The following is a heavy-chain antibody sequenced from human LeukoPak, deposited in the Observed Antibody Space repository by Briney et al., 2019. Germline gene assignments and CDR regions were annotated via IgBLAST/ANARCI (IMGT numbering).Heavy chain of an antibody. CDR1: GFTFSSYA. Sequence: PGRSLRLSCAASGFTFSSYAMHWVRQAPGKGLEWVAVISYDGSNKCYADSVKGRFTISRDNSKNTLYLQMNSLRAEDTAVYYCVPRGLIVGATARAEYFQHWGQGTLVTVSS. J-gene: IGHJ1*01. D-gene: IGHD1-26*01. CDR2: ISYDGSNK. V-gene: IGHV3-30-3*01. CDR3: VPRGLIVGATARAEYFQH.